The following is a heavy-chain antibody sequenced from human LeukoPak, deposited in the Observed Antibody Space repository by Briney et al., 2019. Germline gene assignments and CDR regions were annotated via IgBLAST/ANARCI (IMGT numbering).Heavy chain of an antibody. D-gene: IGHD2-15*01. V-gene: IGHV3-53*01. CDR2: FYSGGDT. CDR1: GFTVSSNH. CDR3: VRGYCSGGTCYLDY. J-gene: IGHJ4*02. Sequence: PGGSLRLSCAVSGFTVSSNHMSWVRQAPGKGLEWVSVFYSGGDTHYADSVKGRFTISRDNSKNTLYLQMNSLRAEDTAVYFCVRGYCSGGTCYLDYWGQGTLVTVSS.